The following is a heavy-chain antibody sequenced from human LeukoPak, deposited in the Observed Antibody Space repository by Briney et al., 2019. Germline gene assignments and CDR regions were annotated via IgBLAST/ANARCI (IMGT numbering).Heavy chain of an antibody. CDR1: GFTFDDYG. J-gene: IGHJ3*02. CDR2: IAWNGGST. D-gene: IGHD6-19*01. Sequence: PGGSLRLSCAASGFTFDDYGMSWVRHAPGKGLEWVSGIAWNGGSTVYADSVKGRFTISRDNAKNSLYLQMNSLRAEDTALYYCAREMYSSGWLNAFDIWGQGTMVTVSS. V-gene: IGHV3-20*04. CDR3: AREMYSSGWLNAFDI.